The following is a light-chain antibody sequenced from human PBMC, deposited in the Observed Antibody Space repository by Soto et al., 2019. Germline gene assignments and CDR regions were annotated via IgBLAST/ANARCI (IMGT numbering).Light chain of an antibody. CDR1: QSLTNSF. Sequence: EFVLTQSPGTLSLSPGERATLSCRASQSLTNSFIAWYQQRPGQAPRPLIYDGSKRAAGVPDRISGDGSGTDYTLTISRLEPEDFAVYYCQQYGSSPFTFGQGTLLEIK. V-gene: IGKV3-20*01. CDR3: QQYGSSPFT. J-gene: IGKJ5*01. CDR2: DGS.